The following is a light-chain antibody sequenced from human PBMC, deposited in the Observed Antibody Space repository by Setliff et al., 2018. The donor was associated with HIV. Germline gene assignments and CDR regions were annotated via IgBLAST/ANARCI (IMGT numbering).Light chain of an antibody. CDR2: KSN. J-gene: IGLJ3*02. Sequence: QSVLTQPPSASGTPGQRVTISCSGSNSNLGYNYVYWYQQFPGAAPKLLIQKSNRRPSGVPDRFSGSKSGTSASLAISGLRSEDEADYYCAAWDDSLSSPVFGGGTKGTVL. CDR3: AAWDDSLSSPV. CDR1: NSNLGYNY. V-gene: IGLV1-47*01.